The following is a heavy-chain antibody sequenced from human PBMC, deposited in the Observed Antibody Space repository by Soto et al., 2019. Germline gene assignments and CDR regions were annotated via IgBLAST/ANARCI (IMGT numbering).Heavy chain of an antibody. D-gene: IGHD1-26*01. Sequence: QLQLQESGPGLVKPSETLSLTCTVSGGSISSSPYYWTWIRQPPGKGLQWIGSFSYAGNMYYNPSLKSRVTMSAGMSKNQLSLRLSSVTAADTAVYYCARSSARLQGGGDYWGQGTLVTVSS. V-gene: IGHV4-39*01. CDR2: FSYAGNM. CDR1: GGSISSSPYY. CDR3: ARSSARLQGGGDY. J-gene: IGHJ4*02.